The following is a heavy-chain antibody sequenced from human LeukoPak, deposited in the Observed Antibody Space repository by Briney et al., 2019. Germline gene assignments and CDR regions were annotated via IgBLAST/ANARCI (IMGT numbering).Heavy chain of an antibody. CDR3: AKGPHSDYSDHTDPFDI. D-gene: IGHD4-17*01. J-gene: IGHJ3*02. CDR1: GFTFSSYW. CDR2: INGDGTST. Sequence: GGSLRLSCAASGFTFSSYWMHWVRQAPGKGLVWVSRINGDGTSTDYADSVKGRFSISRDNAKNTLYLQMNSLRSEDTAVYYCAKGPHSDYSDHTDPFDIWGQGTMVTVSS. V-gene: IGHV3-74*01.